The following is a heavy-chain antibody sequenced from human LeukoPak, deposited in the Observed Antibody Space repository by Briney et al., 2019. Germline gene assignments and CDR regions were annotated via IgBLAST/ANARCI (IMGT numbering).Heavy chain of an antibody. V-gene: IGHV1-69*06. D-gene: IGHD5-12*01. CDR2: IIPIFNTA. CDR1: GGTFSNYA. CDR3: ANQVGGYSGYDFPLWFDY. Sequence: GASVKVSCKASGGTFSNYAINWVRQAPGQGLEWMGGIIPIFNTANYAQKFQGRVTITADKFTNTAYLDLNSLRAEDTAVYYCANQVGGYSGYDFPLWFDYWGQGTLVTVSS. J-gene: IGHJ4*02.